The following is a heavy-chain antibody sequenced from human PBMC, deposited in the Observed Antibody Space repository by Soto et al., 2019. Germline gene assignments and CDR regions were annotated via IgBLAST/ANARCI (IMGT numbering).Heavy chain of an antibody. CDR2: ISSSSSYI. Sequence: EVQLVESGGGLVKPGGSLRLSCAASGFTFSSYSMNWVRQAPGKGLEWVSSISSSSSYIYYADSVKGRFTISRDNAKNSLYLQMNSLRAEDTAVYYCARRLGATIFYFDCWGQGTLVTVSS. CDR3: ARRLGATIFYFDC. CDR1: GFTFSSYS. V-gene: IGHV3-21*01. D-gene: IGHD1-26*01. J-gene: IGHJ4*02.